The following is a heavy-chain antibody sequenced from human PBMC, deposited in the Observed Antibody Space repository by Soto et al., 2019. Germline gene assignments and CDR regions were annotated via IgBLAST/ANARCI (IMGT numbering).Heavy chain of an antibody. CDR2: IWSDGSNT. D-gene: IGHD3-10*01. J-gene: IGHJ4*02. Sequence: QVQLVESGGGVVQPGRSLRLSCAASGFTFSNCGMHWVRQAPGKGLEWVAIIWSDGSNTYYADSVKGRFTISRDNSKNTLYLQMNSLRVEDTALYYGAGGYGSGTYLLDYWGQGTLVTVSS. V-gene: IGHV3-33*01. CDR1: GFTFSNCG. CDR3: AGGYGSGTYLLDY.